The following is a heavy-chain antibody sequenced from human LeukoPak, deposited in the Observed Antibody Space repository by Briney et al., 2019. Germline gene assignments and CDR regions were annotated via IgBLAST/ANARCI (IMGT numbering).Heavy chain of an antibody. D-gene: IGHD3-22*01. CDR1: GFTVSSNH. CDR2: IHRGGNT. CDR3: AAEAAYYYDSRDAFDV. V-gene: IGHV3-53*01. Sequence: GGSLRLSCAVSGFTVSSNHMSWVRQAPGKGLEWVSVIHRGGNTYYADSVKGRFTISRDNSKNTMYLQMNSLRAEDTAVYYCAAEAAYYYDSRDAFDVWGQGTMVTVSS. J-gene: IGHJ3*01.